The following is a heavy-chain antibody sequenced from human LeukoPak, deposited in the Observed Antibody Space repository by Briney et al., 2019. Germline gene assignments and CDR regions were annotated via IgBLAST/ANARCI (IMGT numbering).Heavy chain of an antibody. D-gene: IGHD3-22*01. Sequence: GGSLRLSCAASGFTFSDYYMSWIRQAPGKGLEWVSAISGSGGSTYYADSVKGRFTISRDNSKNTLYLQMNSLRAEDTAVYYCAKDSPNYYDRYFDYWGQGTLVTVSS. CDR3: AKDSPNYYDRYFDY. V-gene: IGHV3-23*01. CDR1: GFTFSDYY. CDR2: ISGSGGST. J-gene: IGHJ4*02.